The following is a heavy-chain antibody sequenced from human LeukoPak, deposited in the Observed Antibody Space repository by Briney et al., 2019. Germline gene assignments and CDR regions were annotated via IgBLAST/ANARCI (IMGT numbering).Heavy chain of an antibody. D-gene: IGHD1-26*01. Sequence: SETLSLTCTVSGASITSYYWSWIRQPPGKGLEWIGYIYYSGSTTYKPSLKSRVTISVDTSKNQFSLKLSSVTAADTAVYYCARLSIVGATNFDYWGQGTLVTVYS. V-gene: IGHV4-59*08. J-gene: IGHJ4*02. CDR3: ARLSIVGATNFDY. CDR2: IYYSGST. CDR1: GASITSYY.